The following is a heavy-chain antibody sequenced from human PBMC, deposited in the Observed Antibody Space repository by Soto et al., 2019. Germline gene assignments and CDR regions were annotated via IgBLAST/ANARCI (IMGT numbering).Heavy chain of an antibody. CDR1: GFTFSSYA. D-gene: IGHD3-22*01. J-gene: IGHJ6*02. V-gene: IGHV3-23*01. CDR3: AKDIGYWDYYYGMDV. CDR2: ISGRGGST. Sequence: EVQLLESGGGLVQPGGSLRLSCAASGFTFSSYAMSWVRQAPGKGLEWVSAISGRGGSTYYADSVKGRFTISRDNSKSTLYLQMNSLRAEDTAVYYCAKDIGYWDYYYGMDVWGQGTTVTVSS.